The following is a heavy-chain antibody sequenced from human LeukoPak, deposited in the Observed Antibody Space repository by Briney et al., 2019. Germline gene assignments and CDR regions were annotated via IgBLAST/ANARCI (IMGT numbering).Heavy chain of an antibody. V-gene: IGHV4-30-4*02. Sequence: SGTLSLTCTVSGGSISSGDYYWSWIRQPPGKGLEWIGYIYYSGSTYYNPSLKSRVTISVDTSKNQFSLKLSSVTAADTAVYYCATRHSIGYYASPAPFDIWGQGTMVTVSS. CDR3: ATRHSIGYYASPAPFDI. J-gene: IGHJ3*02. D-gene: IGHD3-22*01. CDR1: GGSISSGDYY. CDR2: IYYSGST.